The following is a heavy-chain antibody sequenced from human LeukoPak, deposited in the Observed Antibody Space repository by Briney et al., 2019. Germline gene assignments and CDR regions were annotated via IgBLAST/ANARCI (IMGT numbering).Heavy chain of an antibody. J-gene: IGHJ6*03. CDR2: VNGRGATT. V-gene: IGHV3-23*01. Sequence: GGSLRLSCAASGFASGFTFSDYAVSWVRQAPGKGLEWVASVNGRGATTYYADSVRGRFTISRDNSKNTVYLQMISLGADDTAVYFCAKAPATGEGYYFYYMDVWGKGTTVTVSS. CDR3: AKAPATGEGYYFYYMDV. D-gene: IGHD7-27*01. CDR1: GFTFSDYA.